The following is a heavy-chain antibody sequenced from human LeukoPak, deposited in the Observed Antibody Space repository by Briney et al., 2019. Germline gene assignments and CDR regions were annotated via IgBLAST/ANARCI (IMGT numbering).Heavy chain of an antibody. CDR2: IYYSGST. V-gene: IGHV4-30-4*01. CDR3: AKNGQSGFSFDP. J-gene: IGHJ5*01. Sequence: SSETLSLTCTVSGGSISSGDYYWSWIRQPPGKGLEWIGYIYYSGSTYYNPSLKSRVTISADTSKNQFSLKLSSVTAADTAVYHCAKNGQSGFSFDPWGQGTQVTVSS. D-gene: IGHD5-12*01. CDR1: GGSISSGDYY.